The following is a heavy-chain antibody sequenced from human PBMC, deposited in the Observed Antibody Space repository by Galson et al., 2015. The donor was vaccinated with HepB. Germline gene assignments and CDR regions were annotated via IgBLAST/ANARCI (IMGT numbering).Heavy chain of an antibody. Sequence: VKVSCKASGYTFTRYGLAWVRQVPGPGLEWMGWIGALADRTNYAQKFQGRLTLTTDTSSSTAYMELRSLRSDDTAIYYCARDLMLSVVGRCWLDPWGQGTLVIVST. CDR3: ARDLMLSVVGRCWLDP. V-gene: IGHV1-18*01. CDR2: IGALADRT. CDR1: GYTFTRYG. J-gene: IGHJ5*02. D-gene: IGHD3-16*02.